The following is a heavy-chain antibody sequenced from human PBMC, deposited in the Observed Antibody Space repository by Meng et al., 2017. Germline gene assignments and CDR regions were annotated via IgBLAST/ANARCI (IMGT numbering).Heavy chain of an antibody. D-gene: IGHD6-19*01. CDR3: ASLRIAVAGINWFDP. Sequence: QLQREESGPGLVKPWETLALTCTVSGGAISSSSYYWGWTRQPPGKGLEWIGSIYYSGSTYYNPSLKSRVTISVDTSKNQFSLKLSSVTAADTAVYYCASLRIAVAGINWFDPWGQGTLVTVSS. CDR1: GGAISSSSYY. CDR2: IYYSGST. V-gene: IGHV4-39*07. J-gene: IGHJ5*02.